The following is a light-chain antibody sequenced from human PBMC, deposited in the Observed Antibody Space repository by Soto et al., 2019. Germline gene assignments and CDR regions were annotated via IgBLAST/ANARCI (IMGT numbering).Light chain of an antibody. V-gene: IGLV1-40*01. J-gene: IGLJ3*02. CDR3: QAYDNSLGVSVL. CDR1: SSNIGAGYD. CDR2: DSF. Sequence: QAVVTQPPSVSGALGQTVTISCSGSSSNIGAGYDVHWYQQLPGTVPKLVIYDSFNRPSGVPDRFSGSKSGTSASLAITGLQAEDEAYYYCQAYDNSLGVSVLFGGGTKLTVL.